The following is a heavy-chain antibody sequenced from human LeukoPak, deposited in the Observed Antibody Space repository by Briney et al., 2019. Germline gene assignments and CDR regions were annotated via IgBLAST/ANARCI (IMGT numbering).Heavy chain of an antibody. CDR1: GGSFSGYY. D-gene: IGHD5-18*01. CDR2: INHSGST. V-gene: IGHV4-34*01. Sequence: SETLSLTCTVYGGSFSGYYWSWIRQPPGKGLEWIGEINHSGSTNYNPSLKSRVTISVDTSKDQFSLMLSSVTAADTAIYYCARATFDTYDYWGQGTLVTVSS. CDR3: ARATFDTYDY. J-gene: IGHJ4*02.